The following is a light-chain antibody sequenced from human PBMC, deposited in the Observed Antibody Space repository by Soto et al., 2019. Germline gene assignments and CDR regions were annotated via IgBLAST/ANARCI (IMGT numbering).Light chain of an antibody. V-gene: IGLV2-23*03. CDR3: CSYAATNTFV. CDR2: KGS. J-gene: IGLJ2*01. CDR1: SSDVGSYNL. Sequence: QSALTQPASVSGSPGQSITISCTGTSSDVGSYNLVSWYQHHPRIAPKVIIYKGSKRPSGVSNRFSASKSGNTASLTISGLQAEDEADYFCCSYAATNTFVFGGGTKLTVL.